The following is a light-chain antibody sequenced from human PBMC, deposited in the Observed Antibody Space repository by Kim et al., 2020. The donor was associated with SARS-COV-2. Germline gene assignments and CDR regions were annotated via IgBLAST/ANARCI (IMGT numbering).Light chain of an antibody. J-gene: IGLJ2*01. CDR2: KDS. CDR3: QSADSSGTVV. CDR1: ALPKKY. Sequence: VAPGQTARITCSGDALPKKYAYWYQQKPGKAPVLVIYKDSERPSGIPERFSGSSSGTTVTLTISGVQAEDEADYYCQSADSSGTVVFGGGTQLTVL. V-gene: IGLV3-25*03.